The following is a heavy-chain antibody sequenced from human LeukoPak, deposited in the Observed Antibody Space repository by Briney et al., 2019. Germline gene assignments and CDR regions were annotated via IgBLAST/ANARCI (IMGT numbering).Heavy chain of an antibody. J-gene: IGHJ5*02. V-gene: IGHV1-46*01. CDR2: INPSGGST. D-gene: IGHD3-9*01. Sequence: ASVKVSCKASGYTFTGYYMHWVRQAPRQGLEWMGWINPSGGSTSYAQKFQGRVTMTRDMSTSTVYMELSSLRSEDTAVYYCARDTRDWLSASGWFDPWGQGTLVTVSS. CDR1: GYTFTGYY. CDR3: ARDTRDWLSASGWFDP.